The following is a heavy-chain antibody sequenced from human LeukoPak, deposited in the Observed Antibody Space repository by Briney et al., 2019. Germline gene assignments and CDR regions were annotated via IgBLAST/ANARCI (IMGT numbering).Heavy chain of an antibody. J-gene: IGHJ4*02. CDR1: GFTFSSYS. V-gene: IGHV3-48*01. Sequence: AGSLRLSCAASGFTFSSYSMNWVRQAPGKGLERVSHISSSSSTIYYADSVKGRFTISRDNAKNSLYLQMNSLRAEDTAVYYCARAGFTFSDYFGSFFDYWGQGTLVTVSS. D-gene: IGHD3-10*01. CDR3: ARAGFTFSDYFGSFFDY. CDR2: ISSSSSTI.